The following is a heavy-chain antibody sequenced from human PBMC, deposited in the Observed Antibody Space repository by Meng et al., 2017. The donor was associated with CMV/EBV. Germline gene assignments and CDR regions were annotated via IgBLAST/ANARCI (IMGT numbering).Heavy chain of an antibody. Sequence: ESLKISCAASGFTFSSYWMSWVRQAPGKGLEWIGSIYRSGSSYCNPSLKSRVTISIDTSKNQFSLNLSSVTAADTAVYYCARVNWNPDFWGQGTLVTVSS. V-gene: IGHV4-38-2*01. CDR3: ARVNWNPDF. CDR2: IYRSGSS. CDR1: GFTFSSYW. J-gene: IGHJ4*02. D-gene: IGHD1-20*01.